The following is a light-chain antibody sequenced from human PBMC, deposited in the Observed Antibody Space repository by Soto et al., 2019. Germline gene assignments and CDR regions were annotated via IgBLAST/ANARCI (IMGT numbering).Light chain of an antibody. CDR2: DVS. Sequence: QSALTQPASVYGSPGQSITISCTGTSSDVGGYNYVSWYQQHPGKAPKLMIYDVSTRPSGVSNRFSGSKSGNTASLTISGLQAEDEADYYCSSYTSSSTVYVFGTGTKLTVL. CDR3: SSYTSSSTVYV. J-gene: IGLJ1*01. CDR1: SSDVGGYNY. V-gene: IGLV2-14*01.